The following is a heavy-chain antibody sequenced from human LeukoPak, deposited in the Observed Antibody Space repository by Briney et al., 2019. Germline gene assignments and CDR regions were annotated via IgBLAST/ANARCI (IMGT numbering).Heavy chain of an antibody. Sequence: PSETLSLTCTVSGGSISSGGYYWSWIRQHPGKGLEWIGYIYYSGSTYYNPSLKSRVTISVDTSKNQFSLKLSSVTAADTAVYYCAGLRFLEFVYFDYWGQGTLVTVSS. V-gene: IGHV4-31*03. D-gene: IGHD3-3*01. CDR2: IYYSGST. J-gene: IGHJ4*02. CDR3: AGLRFLEFVYFDY. CDR1: GGSISSGGYY.